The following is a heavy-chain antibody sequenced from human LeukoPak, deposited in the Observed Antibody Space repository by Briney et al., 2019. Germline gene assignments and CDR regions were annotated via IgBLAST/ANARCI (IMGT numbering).Heavy chain of an antibody. CDR2: INPSGGST. CDR1: GYTFTSYY. D-gene: IGHD2-21*02. CDR3: XXXXXXXGGDCYFDY. V-gene: IGHV1-46*01. J-gene: IGHJ4*02. Sequence: ASVKVSCKASGYTFTSYYMHWVRQAPGQGLEWMGIINPSGGSTSYAQTFQGRVTMTRDTSTSTVYMELSSLRYEDTAVYYCXXXXXXXGGDCYFDYWGQGTLVTVSS.